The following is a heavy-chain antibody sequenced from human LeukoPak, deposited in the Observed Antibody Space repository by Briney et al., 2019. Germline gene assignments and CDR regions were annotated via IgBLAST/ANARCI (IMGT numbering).Heavy chain of an antibody. J-gene: IGHJ3*02. CDR3: TGRSHDYGDYTGAFDI. CDR2: ISSSSSYI. V-gene: IGHV3-21*01. CDR1: GFTFSSYS. Sequence: KPGGSLRLSCAASGFTFSSYSMNWVRQAPGKGLEWVSSISSSSSYIYYADSVKGRFTISRDNAKNSLYLQMNSLRAEDTAVYYCTGRSHDYGDYTGAFDIWGQGTMVTVSS. D-gene: IGHD4-17*01.